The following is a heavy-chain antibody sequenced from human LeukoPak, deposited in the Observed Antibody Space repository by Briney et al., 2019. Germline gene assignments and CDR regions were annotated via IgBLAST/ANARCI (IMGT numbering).Heavy chain of an antibody. CDR2: IYHSGST. CDR3: ARDTSGWQGSWAFDI. V-gene: IGHV4-30-2*01. D-gene: IGHD6-19*01. J-gene: IGHJ3*02. CDR1: GGSISSGGYS. Sequence: SQTLSLTCAVSGGSISSGGYSWSWIRQPPGKGLEWIGYIYHSGSTYYNPSLKSRVTISVDRSKNQFSLKLSSVTAADTAVFYCARDTSGWQGSWAFDIWGQGTMVTVSS.